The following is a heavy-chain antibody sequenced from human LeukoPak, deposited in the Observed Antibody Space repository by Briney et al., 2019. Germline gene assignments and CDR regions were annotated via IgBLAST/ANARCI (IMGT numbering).Heavy chain of an antibody. CDR3: ARGGPTYYYDSSGYYS. D-gene: IGHD3-22*01. Sequence: PSETLSPTCTVSGGSISNYYWSWIRQPPGKGLEWNGYIYYSGSTNYNPSLKSRVTISVDTSKNQFSLKLSSVTAADTAVYYCARGGPTYYYDSSGYYSWGQGTLVTVSS. J-gene: IGHJ4*02. CDR2: IYYSGST. CDR1: GGSISNYY. V-gene: IGHV4-59*01.